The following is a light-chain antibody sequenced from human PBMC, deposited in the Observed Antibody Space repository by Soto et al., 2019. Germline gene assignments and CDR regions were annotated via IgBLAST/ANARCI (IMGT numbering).Light chain of an antibody. Sequence: QSALTQPASVSGSPGQSITISCTGTSSDVGGYDFVSWYQHHPGKAPKLLIFEVTNRPSGVSHRFSGSKSGNTASLTISGLQVEDEADYYCTSYTSRSPDVFGTGTKVTVL. CDR1: SSDVGGYDF. CDR2: EVT. V-gene: IGLV2-14*01. CDR3: TSYTSRSPDV. J-gene: IGLJ1*01.